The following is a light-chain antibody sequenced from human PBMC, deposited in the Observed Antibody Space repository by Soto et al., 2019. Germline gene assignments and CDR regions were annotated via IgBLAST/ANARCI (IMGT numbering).Light chain of an antibody. V-gene: IGLV2-8*01. CDR1: SSDVAAYNY. J-gene: IGLJ2*01. CDR2: EVS. CDR3: SSYAGNNNLV. Sequence: QSALTQPPSASGSPGQSVTISCTGTSSDVAAYNYVSWYQQHPGKAPKLLFYEVSERPSGVPDRFSGSKSANTASLTVSGLQAEDEADYYCSSYAGNNNLVFGGGTKLTVL.